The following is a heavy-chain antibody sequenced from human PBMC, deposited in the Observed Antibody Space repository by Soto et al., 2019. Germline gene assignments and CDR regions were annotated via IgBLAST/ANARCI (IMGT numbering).Heavy chain of an antibody. Sequence: ASVKVSCKASGYTFTSYYMHWVRQAPGLGLEWMGIINPSDGSTSYAQKFQGRVTMTRDTSASTVYMELSSLRSGDTAVYYCARDQRIAARFTDHNWFDPWGQGTLVTVSS. J-gene: IGHJ5*02. D-gene: IGHD6-6*01. CDR1: GYTFTSYY. CDR2: INPSDGST. CDR3: ARDQRIAARFTDHNWFDP. V-gene: IGHV1-46*01.